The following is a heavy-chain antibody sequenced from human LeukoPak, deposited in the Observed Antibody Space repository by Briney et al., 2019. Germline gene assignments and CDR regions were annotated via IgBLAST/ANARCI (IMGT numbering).Heavy chain of an antibody. V-gene: IGHV1-8*02. D-gene: IGHD6-19*01. Sequence: ASVKVSCKASGYTFTGYYMHWVRQATGQGLEWMGWMNPNSGNTGYAQKFQGRVTMTRNTSISTAYMELSSLRSEDTAVYYCARAGRSSGWYRYDAFDIWGQGTMVTVSS. CDR3: ARAGRSSGWYRYDAFDI. CDR1: GYTFTGYY. CDR2: MNPNSGNT. J-gene: IGHJ3*02.